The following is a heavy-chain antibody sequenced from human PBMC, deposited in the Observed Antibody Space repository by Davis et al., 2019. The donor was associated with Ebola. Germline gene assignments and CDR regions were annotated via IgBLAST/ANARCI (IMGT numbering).Heavy chain of an antibody. J-gene: IGHJ2*01. Sequence: ASVKVSCKASGYTFTSYAMNWVRQAPGQGLEWMGWINTNTGNPTYAQGFTGRFVFSLDTSVSTAYLQISSLKAEDTAVYYCARLGQNYGDYGMRYFDLWGRGTLVTVSS. CDR1: GYTFTSYA. CDR2: INTNTGNP. V-gene: IGHV7-4-1*02. D-gene: IGHD4-17*01. CDR3: ARLGQNYGDYGMRYFDL.